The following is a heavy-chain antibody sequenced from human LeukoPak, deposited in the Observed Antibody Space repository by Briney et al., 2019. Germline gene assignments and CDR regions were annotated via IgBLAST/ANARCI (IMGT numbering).Heavy chain of an antibody. D-gene: IGHD6-13*01. CDR1: GFTFSSYA. Sequence: AGGSLRLSCAASGFTFSSYAMHWVRQAPGKGLEWVAVISYDGSNKYYADSVKGRFTISRDNSKNTLYLQMNSLRAEDTAVYYCARDTDSSSWYPPGVGYWGQGTLVTVSS. CDR2: ISYDGSNK. CDR3: ARDTDSSSWYPPGVGY. V-gene: IGHV3-30-3*01. J-gene: IGHJ4*02.